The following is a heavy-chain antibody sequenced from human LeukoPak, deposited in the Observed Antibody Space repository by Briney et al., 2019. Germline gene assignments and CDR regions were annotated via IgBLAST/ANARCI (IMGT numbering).Heavy chain of an antibody. CDR2: IKQDGSEK. Sequence: PGGSLRLSCADSGFIFSNYWMSWVRQAPGKGLEWVANIKQDGSEKSYVDSVKGRFTISRDNAKNSLFLQMNSLRAEDTAIYYCARPTRGLTTDYWGQGTLVTVSS. V-gene: IGHV3-7*03. D-gene: IGHD4/OR15-4a*01. CDR3: ARPTRGLTTDY. CDR1: GFIFSNYW. J-gene: IGHJ4*02.